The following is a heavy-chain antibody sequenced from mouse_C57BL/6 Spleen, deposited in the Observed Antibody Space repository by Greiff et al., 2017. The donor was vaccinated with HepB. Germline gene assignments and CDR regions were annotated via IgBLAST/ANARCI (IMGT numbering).Heavy chain of an antibody. CDR2: INPNNGGT. Sequence: EVQLQQSGPELVKPGASVKISCKASGYTFTDYYMNWVKQSHGKSLEWIGDINPNNGGTSYNQKFKGKATLTVDKSSSTAYMELRSLTSEDSAVYYCAKEAGDSSGSEGFAYWGQGTLVTVSA. D-gene: IGHD3-2*02. CDR1: GYTFTDYY. V-gene: IGHV1-26*01. J-gene: IGHJ3*01. CDR3: AKEAGDSSGSEGFAY.